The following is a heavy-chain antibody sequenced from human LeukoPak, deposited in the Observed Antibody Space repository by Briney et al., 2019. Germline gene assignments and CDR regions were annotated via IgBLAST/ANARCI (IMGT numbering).Heavy chain of an antibody. CDR2: INPNSGGT. D-gene: IGHD6-13*01. V-gene: IGHV1-2*04. J-gene: IGHJ4*02. CDR1: GYTFTGYY. Sequence: ASVKVSCKASGYTFTGYYMHWVRQAPGQGLEWMGWINPNSGGTNYAQKFQGWVTMTRDTSISTAYMELSRLRSDDTAVYYCARVKRAAAGLTFDYWGQGTLVTVSS. CDR3: ARVKRAAAGLTFDY.